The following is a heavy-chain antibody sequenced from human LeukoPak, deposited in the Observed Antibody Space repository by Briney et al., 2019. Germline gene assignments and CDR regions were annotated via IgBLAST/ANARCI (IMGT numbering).Heavy chain of an antibody. CDR2: ISYDAGNK. J-gene: IGHJ4*02. CDR3: AKTQSGTYSYFDH. Sequence: GGSLRLSCAASGFTFSSYAMHWVRQAPGKGLEWVAIISYDAGNKYYADSVKGRFTISRDTSTDTLFLQLSSLRAEDTAVYYCAKTQSGTYSYFDHWGQGALVTVSS. CDR1: GFTFSSYA. V-gene: IGHV3-30-3*02. D-gene: IGHD1-26*01.